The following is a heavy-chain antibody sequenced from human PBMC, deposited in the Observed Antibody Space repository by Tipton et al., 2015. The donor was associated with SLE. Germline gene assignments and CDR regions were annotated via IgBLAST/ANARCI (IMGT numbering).Heavy chain of an antibody. CDR3: ARVTGDRRSFFDY. V-gene: IGHV4-59*01. Sequence: TLSLTCTISGDSISSYYWNWIRQPPGKGLEWLGYVYYSGGTNYNPSLRSRVTISVDTSKSQFSLRLSSVTTAGTAVYYCARVTGDRRSFFDYWGQGTLVTVSS. CDR1: GDSISSYY. D-gene: IGHD7-27*01. CDR2: VYYSGGT. J-gene: IGHJ4*02.